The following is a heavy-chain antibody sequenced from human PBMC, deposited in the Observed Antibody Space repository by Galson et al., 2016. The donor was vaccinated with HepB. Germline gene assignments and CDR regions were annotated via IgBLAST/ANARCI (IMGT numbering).Heavy chain of an antibody. CDR2: IDPSDSYT. CDR1: GYSSTTSWTTYW. J-gene: IGHJ4*02. CDR3: ARQISFSTWHIFAY. Sequence: QSGAEVKKPGESLRISCQGSGYSSTTSWTTYWISWVRQMPGKGLEWVGRIDPSDSYTNYSPSFQGRVTISADKSTNTAYLQWSSLKASDTAMYYCARQISFSTWHIFAYWGQGTLVTVSS. D-gene: IGHD6-13*01. V-gene: IGHV5-10-1*01.